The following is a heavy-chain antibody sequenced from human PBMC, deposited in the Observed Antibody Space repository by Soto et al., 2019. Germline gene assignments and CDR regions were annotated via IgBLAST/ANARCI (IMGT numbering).Heavy chain of an antibody. D-gene: IGHD6-19*01. V-gene: IGHV3-30-3*01. CDR2: ISYDGSNK. J-gene: IGHJ5*02. CDR1: GFTFSRNA. CDR3: AGEFGLGSSAWYNWFVP. Sequence: QVQLVESGGGVVQPGRSLRLSCAASGFTFSRNAMHWVRQAPGKGLEWVALISYDGSNKYYADSVKGRFTISRDNSKNMRYLQVNSLRAEDTAVFYCAGEFGLGSSAWYNWFVPCGHGTLGTVSS.